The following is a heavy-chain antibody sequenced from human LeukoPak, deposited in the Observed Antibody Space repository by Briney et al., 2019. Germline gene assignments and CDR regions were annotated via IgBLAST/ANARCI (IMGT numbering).Heavy chain of an antibody. CDR1: GFTFSGYA. CDR3: AKGVRVVRGGFDY. J-gene: IGHJ4*02. V-gene: IGHV3-23*01. Sequence: GGSLRLSCAASGFTFSGYAMSWVRQAPGKGLEWVSAISGSGGSTYYADSVKGRFTISRDNSKNTLYLQMNSLRAEDTAVYYCAKGVRVVRGGFDYWGQGTLVTVSS. CDR2: ISGSGGST. D-gene: IGHD3-10*01.